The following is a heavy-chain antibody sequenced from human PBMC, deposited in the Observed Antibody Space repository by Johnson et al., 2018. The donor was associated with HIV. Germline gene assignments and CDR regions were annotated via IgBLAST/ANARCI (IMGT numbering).Heavy chain of an antibody. Sequence: VQLVESGGGVVRPGGSLRLSCAASGFTFDDYAMHWVRQAPGKGLEWVSLISWEGGSTYYADSVKGRFTISRDNSKNSLYLQMNSLRAEDTALYYCAREGPLTFGGSDAFDIWGQGTMVTVSS. V-gene: IGHV3-43D*03. CDR2: ISWEGGST. CDR1: GFTFDDYA. D-gene: IGHD3-16*01. J-gene: IGHJ3*02. CDR3: AREGPLTFGGSDAFDI.